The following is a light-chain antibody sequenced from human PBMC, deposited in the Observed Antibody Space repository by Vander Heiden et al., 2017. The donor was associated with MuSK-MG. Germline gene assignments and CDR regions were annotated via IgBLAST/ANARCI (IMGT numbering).Light chain of an antibody. CDR3: LQAFSMPMT. J-gene: IGKJ3*01. V-gene: IGKV1-39*01. CDR1: QTIKNL. Sequence: DIQATQSPSSLSASVGDRVSIPCRTSQTIKNLLKWFQQRPGEAPKLLNVGSNTLQSGTPSRFGGREFGGEFTPTIMKLQPEDFATYYRLQAFSMPMTFGAGTKVEIK. CDR2: GSN.